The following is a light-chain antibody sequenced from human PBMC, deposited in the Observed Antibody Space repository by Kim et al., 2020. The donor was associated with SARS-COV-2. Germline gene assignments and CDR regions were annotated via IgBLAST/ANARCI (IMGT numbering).Light chain of an antibody. CDR2: DTI. V-gene: IGKV3-11*01. CDR3: QQRSDWVT. J-gene: IGKJ4*01. Sequence: SLSPGERATLSCRASRNVSSYLAWYQQKPGQAPRLLIHDTIHRATGIPGRFRGSGSGTDFTLTINSLEPEDFAVYFCQQRSDWVTFGGGTKVDIK. CDR1: RNVSSY.